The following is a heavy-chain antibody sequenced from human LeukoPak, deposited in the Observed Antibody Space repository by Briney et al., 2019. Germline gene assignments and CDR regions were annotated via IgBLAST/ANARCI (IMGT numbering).Heavy chain of an antibody. V-gene: IGHV4-4*08. D-gene: IGHD3-22*01. J-gene: IGHJ2*01. CDR3: ARRAYYDSSGYHPTSGYFDL. CDR1: GGSMFNYY. Sequence: PSETLSLTCTVSGGSMFNYYWNWIRQPPGKGLEWIGYVYVNGITNYSPSLRSRGTISIATSKNQFSLGLTSVTAADTAIYYCARRAYYDSSGYHPTSGYFDLWGRGTLVSVS. CDR2: VYVNGIT.